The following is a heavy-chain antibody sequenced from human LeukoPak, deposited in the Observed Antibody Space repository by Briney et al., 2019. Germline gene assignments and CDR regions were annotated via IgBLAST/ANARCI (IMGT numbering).Heavy chain of an antibody. D-gene: IGHD5-18*01. CDR2: ISSSSSTI. J-gene: IGHJ6*03. CDR3: ARGDTAPDYYYYMDV. V-gene: IGHV3-48*01. CDR1: GFTFSNYS. Sequence: GGSLRLSCAAYGFTFSNYSMNWVRQAPGKGLEWISYISSSSSTIYYADSVKGRFTISRDNAKKSLYLQMKSLRAEDTAVYYCARGDTAPDYYYYMDVWGKGTTVTVSS.